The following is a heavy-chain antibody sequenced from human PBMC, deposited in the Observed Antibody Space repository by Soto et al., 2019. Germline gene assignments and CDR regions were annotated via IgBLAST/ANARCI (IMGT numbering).Heavy chain of an antibody. J-gene: IGHJ6*02. CDR2: INAGNGNT. D-gene: IGHD6-6*01. CDR1: GYTFTSYC. CDR3: ASGSSSSRGYYYYGMDV. V-gene: IGHV1-3*01. Sequence: GASVKVSCKASGYTFTSYCIHWVRQAPGQRLEWTGWINAGNGNTKYSEKFQGRVTITRDTSASTAYLELSSLRSDDTAVYYCASGSSSSRGYYYYGMDVWGQGTTVTV.